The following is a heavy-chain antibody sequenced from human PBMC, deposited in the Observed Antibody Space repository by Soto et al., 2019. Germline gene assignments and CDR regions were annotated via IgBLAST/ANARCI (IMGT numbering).Heavy chain of an antibody. Sequence: GGSLRLSCAASGFTFSSYSMNWVRQAPGKGLEWVSSISSSSSYIYYADSVKGRFTISRDNAKNSLYLQMNSLRAEDTAVYYCARGGPYNLGNAFDIWGQGTMVTVSS. D-gene: IGHD1-1*01. CDR2: ISSSSSYI. J-gene: IGHJ3*02. CDR1: GFTFSSYS. CDR3: ARGGPYNLGNAFDI. V-gene: IGHV3-21*01.